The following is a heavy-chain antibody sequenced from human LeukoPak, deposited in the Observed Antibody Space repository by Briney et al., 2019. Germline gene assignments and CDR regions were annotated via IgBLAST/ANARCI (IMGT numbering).Heavy chain of an antibody. CDR3: ARTHDYDNFPDY. CDR2: ISAYSGNT. V-gene: IGHV1-18*01. J-gene: IGHJ4*02. CDR1: GYTFNRYG. D-gene: IGHD4-11*01. Sequence: ASVKVSCKASGYTFNRYGFSWVRQAPGQGLECLGWISAYSGNTKYAQNFQDRVTMTTDASTSTAYMELRSLTSDDTAAYFCARTHDYDNFPDYWGQGTLVAVSS.